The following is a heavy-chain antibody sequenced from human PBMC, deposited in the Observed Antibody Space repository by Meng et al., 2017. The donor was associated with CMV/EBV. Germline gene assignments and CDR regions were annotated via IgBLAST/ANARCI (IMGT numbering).Heavy chain of an antibody. V-gene: IGHV3-21*01. CDR2: ISSSSSYI. J-gene: IGHJ6*02. CDR3: ARDFILSGNYYYYYGMDV. CDR1: GFTFSSYS. D-gene: IGHD3-16*02. Sequence: GESLKISCAASGFTFSSYSTNWVRQAPGKGLEWVSSISSSSSYIYYADSVKGRFTISRDNAKNSLYLQMNSLRAEDTAVYYCARDFILSGNYYYYYGMDVWGQGTTVTVSS.